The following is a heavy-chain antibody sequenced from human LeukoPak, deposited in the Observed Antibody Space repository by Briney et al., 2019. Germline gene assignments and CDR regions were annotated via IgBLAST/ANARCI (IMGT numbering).Heavy chain of an antibody. V-gene: IGHV6-1*01. J-gene: IGHJ4*02. CDR1: GDSVSSNCSA. CDR2: TYYRSKWYN. D-gene: IGHD6-19*01. Sequence: SQTLSLTCAISGDSVSSNCSAWNWIRQSPSRGLEWLGRTYYRSKWYNDYAVSVKSRITINPDTSKNQFSLQLNSVTPEDTAVYYCAREPFIAVAEYYFDYWGQGTRVTVSS. CDR3: AREPFIAVAEYYFDY.